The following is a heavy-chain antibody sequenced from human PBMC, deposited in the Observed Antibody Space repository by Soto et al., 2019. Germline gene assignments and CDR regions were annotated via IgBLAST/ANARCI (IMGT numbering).Heavy chain of an antibody. Sequence: GGSLRLSCAASGFTFGTYAMNWVRQAPGKGLEWVSGITGSGGSTYYADSVKGRFTISRDNPKNTLYLQMNSLRGDDTAVYYCAKDRSVDTRDWFDPWGQGTLVTVSS. CDR1: GFTFGTYA. J-gene: IGHJ5*02. CDR3: AKDRSVDTRDWFDP. V-gene: IGHV3-23*01. D-gene: IGHD5-18*01. CDR2: ITGSGGST.